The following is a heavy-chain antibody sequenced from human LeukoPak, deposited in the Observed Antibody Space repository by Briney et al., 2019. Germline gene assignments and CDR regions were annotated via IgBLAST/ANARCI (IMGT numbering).Heavy chain of an antibody. J-gene: IGHJ4*02. D-gene: IGHD3-10*01. CDR1: GGSISSGSYY. V-gene: IGHV4-61*02. CDR3: ARGHYYGSSQV. Sequence: PSETQSLTCTVSGGSISSGSYYWSWIRQPAGKGLEWIGRIYTSGSTNYNPSLKSRVTISVDTSKNQFSLKLSSVTAADTAVYYCARGHYYGSSQVWGQGTLVTVSS. CDR2: IYTSGST.